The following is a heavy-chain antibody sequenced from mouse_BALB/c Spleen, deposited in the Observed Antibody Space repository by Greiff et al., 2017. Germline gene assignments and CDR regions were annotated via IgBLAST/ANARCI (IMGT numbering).Heavy chain of an antibody. CDR2: IWGDGST. V-gene: IGHV2-6-7*02. D-gene: IGHD3-1*01. CDR3: ARGGYPRAMDY. CDR1: GFSLTGYG. J-gene: IGHJ4*01. Sequence: VQLQESGPGLVAPSQSLSITCTVSGFSLTGYGVNWVRQPPGKGLEWLGMIWGDGSTDYNSALKSRLSISKDNSKSQVFLKMNSLQTDDTARYYCARGGYPRAMDYWGQGTSVTVSS.